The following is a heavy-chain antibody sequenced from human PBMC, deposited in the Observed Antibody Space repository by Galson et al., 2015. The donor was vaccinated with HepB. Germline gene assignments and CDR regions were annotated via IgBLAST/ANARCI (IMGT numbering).Heavy chain of an antibody. D-gene: IGHD2-15*01. CDR2: IWYDGSNK. Sequence: SLRLSCAASGFTFSSYGMHWVRQAPGKGLEWVAVIWYDGSNKYYADSVKGRFTISRDNSKNTLYLQMNSLRAEDTAVYYCARDSSNIVVVVAATGDAFDIWGQGTMVTVSS. CDR3: ARDSSNIVVVVAATGDAFDI. J-gene: IGHJ3*02. V-gene: IGHV3-33*01. CDR1: GFTFSSYG.